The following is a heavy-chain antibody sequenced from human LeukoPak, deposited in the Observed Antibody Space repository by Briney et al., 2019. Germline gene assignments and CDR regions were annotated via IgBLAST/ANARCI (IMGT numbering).Heavy chain of an antibody. CDR3: ARQLIVVVPAANLPFDP. Sequence: KPSETLSLTCAVSGYSISSGYYWGWIRQPPGKGLEWIGRIYHSGSTYYNPSLKSRVTISVDTSKNQFSLKQSSVTAADTAVYYCARQLIVVVPAANLPFDPWGQGTLVTVSS. J-gene: IGHJ5*02. CDR1: GYSISSGYY. D-gene: IGHD2-2*01. V-gene: IGHV4-38-2*01. CDR2: IYHSGST.